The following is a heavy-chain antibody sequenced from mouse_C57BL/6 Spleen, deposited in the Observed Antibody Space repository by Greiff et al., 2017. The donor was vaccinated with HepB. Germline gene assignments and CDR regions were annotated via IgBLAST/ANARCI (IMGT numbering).Heavy chain of an antibody. Sequence: QVQLKQPGAELVKPGASVKLSCKASGYTFTSYWMQWVKQRPGQGLEWIGEIDPSDSYTNYNQKFKGKATLTVDTSSSTAYMQLSSLTSEDSAVYYCARRFGLYYFDYWGQGTTLTVSS. CDR3: ARRFGLYYFDY. CDR1: GYTFTSYW. D-gene: IGHD1-1*01. J-gene: IGHJ2*01. CDR2: IDPSDSYT. V-gene: IGHV1-50*01.